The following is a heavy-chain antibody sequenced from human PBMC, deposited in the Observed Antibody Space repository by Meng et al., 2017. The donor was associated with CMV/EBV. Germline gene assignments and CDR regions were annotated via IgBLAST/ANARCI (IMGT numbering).Heavy chain of an antibody. J-gene: IGHJ4*02. CDR2: INAGDGNR. CDR3: ARGNGVAHDY. Sequence: QVQLVQSGAEVKNPGASVKVSCKASGYTFTGYGIHWVRQAPGQRLEWMGWINAGDGNRKYSQKFQDRVTITRDTSASTAYMELSSLRSEDTAVYYCARGNGVAHDYWGQGTLVTVSS. V-gene: IGHV1-3*01. CDR1: GYTFTGYG. D-gene: IGHD3-3*01.